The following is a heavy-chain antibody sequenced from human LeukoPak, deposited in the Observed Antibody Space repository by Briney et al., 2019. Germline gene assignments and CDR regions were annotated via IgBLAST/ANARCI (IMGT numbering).Heavy chain of an antibody. J-gene: IGHJ4*02. CDR2: IDWDDDK. Sequence: SWIRNPPGKALEWLARIDWDDDKYYSTSLKTRLTISKDTSKNQVVLTMLNMDTVDTATYYCARISDHYDSSGYSVFDYWGQGILVTVSS. V-gene: IGHV2-70*11. D-gene: IGHD3-22*01. CDR3: ARISDHYDSSGYSVFDY.